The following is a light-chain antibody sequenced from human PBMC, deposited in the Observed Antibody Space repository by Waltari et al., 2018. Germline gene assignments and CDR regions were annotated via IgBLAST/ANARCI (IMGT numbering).Light chain of an antibody. Sequence: QLVLTQSPSASASLGASVKLTCTLSSGHSHYAIAWPQQQPKKGPRYLMKLNSDGSHTKGDGIPDRFSGSSSGAERFLTISSLQSEDEGDYYCQTWDTDIHVVFGGGTKLIVL. CDR2: LNSDGSH. J-gene: IGLJ2*01. V-gene: IGLV4-69*01. CDR1: SGHSHYA. CDR3: QTWDTDIHVV.